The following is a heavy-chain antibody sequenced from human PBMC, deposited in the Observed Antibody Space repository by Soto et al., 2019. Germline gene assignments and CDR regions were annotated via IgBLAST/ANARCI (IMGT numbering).Heavy chain of an antibody. CDR1: GFTVSSNY. V-gene: IGHV3-66*01. J-gene: IGHJ4*01. Sequence: EVQLVESGGGLVQPGGSLRLSCAASGFTVSSNYMSWVRQAPGEGLERVSVIYSGGSTYYADSVKGRFTISRDSSKNTLYLQMNSLSADDTAVYYCARDDFPVPDYIATAYWGRGTLDIVSS. CDR2: IYSGGST. D-gene: IGHD3-10*01. CDR3: ARDDFPVPDYIATAY.